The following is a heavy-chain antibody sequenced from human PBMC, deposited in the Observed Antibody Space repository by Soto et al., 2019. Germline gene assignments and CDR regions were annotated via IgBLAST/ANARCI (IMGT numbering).Heavy chain of an antibody. CDR3: ARGSYRSYYYYYGMDV. D-gene: IGHD4-4*01. J-gene: IGHJ6*02. CDR1: GGSIISYH. CDR2: IYYSGST. V-gene: IGHV4-59*01. Sequence: SETLSRTGTVSGGSIISYHWSWIRQPPGKGLEWIGYIYYSGSTNYNPSIKSRVTISVDTSKNQFSLKLSSVTAADTAVYYCARGSYRSYYYYYGMDVWGQGTTVTVSS.